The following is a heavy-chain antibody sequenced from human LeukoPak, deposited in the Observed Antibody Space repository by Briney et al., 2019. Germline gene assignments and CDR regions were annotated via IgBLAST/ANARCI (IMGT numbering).Heavy chain of an antibody. J-gene: IGHJ4*02. D-gene: IGHD2-15*01. V-gene: IGHV3-23*01. CDR2: IRGTTDNT. Sequence: GGSLRLSCGASGFTFSTYVMSWVRQAPGKGLEWVSSIRGTTDNTYYADSVKGRFTISRDNSKNTLYLQMNSLRAEDTAVYYCAKYCSGGSCYSGLDYWGQGTLVTVSS. CDR3: AKYCSGGSCYSGLDY. CDR1: GFTFSTYV.